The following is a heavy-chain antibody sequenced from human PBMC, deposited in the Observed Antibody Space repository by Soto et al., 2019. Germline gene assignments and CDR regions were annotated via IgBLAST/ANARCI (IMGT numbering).Heavy chain of an antibody. CDR1: GFSFSKYA. Sequence: EVQLLESGGGLVQPGGSLRLSCGASGFSFSKYAMTWVRQAPGKGLEWVSVISPSGDNIQYADSVKGRFTISRDNSKSTLYLQMNSLRAEDTAIYYCTKDREDVSRGIIDYWGQGTLVTVSS. CDR3: TKDREDVSRGIIDY. CDR2: ISPSGDNI. J-gene: IGHJ4*02. D-gene: IGHD3-10*01. V-gene: IGHV3-23*01.